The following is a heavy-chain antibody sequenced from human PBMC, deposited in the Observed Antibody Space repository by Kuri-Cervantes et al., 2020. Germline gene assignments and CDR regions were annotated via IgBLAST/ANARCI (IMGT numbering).Heavy chain of an antibody. V-gene: IGHV1-2*02. J-gene: IGHJ6*02. CDR2: INPNSGGT. Sequence: ASVKVSCKASGYTFTGYYMHWVRQAPGQGLEWMGWINPNSGGTNYAQKFQGRVTMTRDTSISTAYMELRSLRSDDTAVYYCARNSTGYSWDYYYGMDVWGQGTTVTVSS. D-gene: IGHD6-13*01. CDR3: ARNSTGYSWDYYYGMDV. CDR1: GYTFTGYY.